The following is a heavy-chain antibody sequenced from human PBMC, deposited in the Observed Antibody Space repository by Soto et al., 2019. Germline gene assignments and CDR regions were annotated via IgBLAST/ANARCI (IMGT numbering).Heavy chain of an antibody. V-gene: IGHV1-18*01. J-gene: IGHJ4*02. CDR3: ARDEYCTNGVCYIGGEGLFDY. CDR1: GYTFTSYG. D-gene: IGHD2-8*01. Sequence: ASVKVSCKASGYTFTSYGISWVRQAPGQGLEWMGWISAYNGNTNYAQKLEGRDTMTTDTSTSTAYMELRSLRSDDTAVYYRARDEYCTNGVCYIGGEGLFDYGGQGTLVTVSS. CDR2: ISAYNGNT.